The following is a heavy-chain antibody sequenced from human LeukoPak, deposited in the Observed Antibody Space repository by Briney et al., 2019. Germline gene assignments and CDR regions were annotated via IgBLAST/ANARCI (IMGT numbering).Heavy chain of an antibody. J-gene: IGHJ3*02. CDR3: ARGIAAAHDAFDI. V-gene: IGHV3-53*01. Sequence: GGSLRLSCAASGFTASSNYMSWVRQAPGKGLEWVSVIYSGGSTYYADSVKGRFTISRDNSKNALYLQMNSLRAEDTAVYYCARGIAAAHDAFDIWGQGTMVTVSS. CDR1: GFTASSNY. CDR2: IYSGGST. D-gene: IGHD6-13*01.